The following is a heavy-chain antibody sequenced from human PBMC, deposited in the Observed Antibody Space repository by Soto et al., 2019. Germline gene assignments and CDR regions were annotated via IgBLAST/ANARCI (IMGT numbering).Heavy chain of an antibody. D-gene: IGHD2-8*01. Sequence: SVKVSCKASGGTFSSYAISWVRQAPGQGLEWMGGIIPIFGTANYAQKFQGRVTITADESTSTAYMELSSLRSEDTAVYYCAMAPGGYNWFDPWGQGTLVTVSS. CDR3: AMAPGGYNWFDP. V-gene: IGHV1-69*13. CDR1: GGTFSSYA. CDR2: IIPIFGTA. J-gene: IGHJ5*02.